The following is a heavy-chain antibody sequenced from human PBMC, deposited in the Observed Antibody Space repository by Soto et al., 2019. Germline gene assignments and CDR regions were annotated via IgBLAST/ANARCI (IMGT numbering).Heavy chain of an antibody. D-gene: IGHD2-15*01. CDR2: IYHSGST. J-gene: IGHJ5*02. CDR1: GGSISSGGYS. CDR3: ARGVGYCSGGSCYNWFDP. V-gene: IGHV4-30-2*01. Sequence: SETLYLTFTVSGGSISSGGYSWSWIRQPPGKGLEWIGYIYHSGSTYYNPSLNSRVTIAVDRSKNQFSLKLSSVTAADTAVYYCARGVGYCSGGSCYNWFDPWGQGTLVTVSS.